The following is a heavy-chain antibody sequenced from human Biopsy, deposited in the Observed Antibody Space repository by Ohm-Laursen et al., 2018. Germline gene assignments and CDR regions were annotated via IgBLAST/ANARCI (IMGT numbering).Heavy chain of an antibody. V-gene: IGHV2-26*01. CDR3: AHYYDLLTKYYYFDY. Sequence: TQTLTLTCTVSGFSLSDPRVGVRWIRQPPGKALEWLGHNVLNDETSYSTSLKSRLTISKDTSKSQVILTMTNMDPVDTATYYCAHYYDLLTKYYYFDYWGQGTLVTVSS. D-gene: IGHD3-9*01. CDR2: NVLNDET. J-gene: IGHJ4*02. CDR1: GFSLSDPRVG.